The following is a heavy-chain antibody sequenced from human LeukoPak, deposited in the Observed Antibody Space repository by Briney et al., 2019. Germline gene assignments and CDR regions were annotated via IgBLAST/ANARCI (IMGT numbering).Heavy chain of an antibody. V-gene: IGHV1-3*03. CDR2: INAGNGNT. CDR3: AREGAYIGGSYPFDY. J-gene: IGHJ4*02. D-gene: IGHD1-26*01. Sequence: GASVKVSCKASGYTFTSYGISWVRQAPGQGLEWMGWINAGNGNTKFSHEFQGRVTITRDTSASTAYMELNSLRSEDMAVYYCAREGAYIGGSYPFDYWGQGTLVTVSS. CDR1: GYTFTSYG.